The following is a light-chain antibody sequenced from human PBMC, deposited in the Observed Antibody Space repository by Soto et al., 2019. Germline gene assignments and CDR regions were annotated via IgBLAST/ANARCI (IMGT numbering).Light chain of an antibody. CDR1: SSDVGGYNY. Sequence: QSALTQPRSVSGSPGQSVTISCTGTSSDVGGYNYVSWYQQHPGKAPKLMIYDVSKWPSGVPERFSGSKSGNTASLTISGLQAEDEADYYCCSSAGSYSYVFGTGTKLTVL. J-gene: IGLJ1*01. CDR2: DVS. CDR3: CSSAGSYSYV. V-gene: IGLV2-11*01.